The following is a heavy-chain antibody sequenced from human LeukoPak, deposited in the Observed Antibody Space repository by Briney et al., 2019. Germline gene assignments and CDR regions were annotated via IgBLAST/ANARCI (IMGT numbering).Heavy chain of an antibody. V-gene: IGHV3-21*04. CDR2: ISSSSSYI. J-gene: IGHJ4*02. D-gene: IGHD6-13*01. Sequence: GGSLRLSCAASGFTFSSYSMNWVRQAPGKGLEWVSSISSSSSYIYYADSVKGRFTISRDNSKNTLYLQMNSLRAEDTAVYYCAKEGDSSSWYDLYDYWGQGTLVTVSS. CDR1: GFTFSSYS. CDR3: AKEGDSSSWYDLYDY.